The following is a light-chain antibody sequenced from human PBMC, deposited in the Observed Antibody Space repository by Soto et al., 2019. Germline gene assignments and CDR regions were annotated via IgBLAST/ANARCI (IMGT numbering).Light chain of an antibody. Sequence: QPVLTQPPSVSGAPGQRVTISCTGSSSNIGAGYDVHWYQQLPGTAPKLLIYGHSNRPSGVPDRFSGSKSATSASLAITGLQAEDEADYYCQSYDSSLSVIFGGGTKLTVL. CDR2: GHS. CDR1: SSNIGAGYD. J-gene: IGLJ2*01. V-gene: IGLV1-40*01. CDR3: QSYDSSLSVI.